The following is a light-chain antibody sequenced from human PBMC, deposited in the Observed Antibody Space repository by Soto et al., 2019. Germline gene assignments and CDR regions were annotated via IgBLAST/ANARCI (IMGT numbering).Light chain of an antibody. J-gene: IGLJ2*01. CDR3: SSYTVNNGVV. CDR1: SSDVGGYNF. CDR2: EVN. V-gene: IGLV2-8*01. Sequence: ALTQPPSASGSPGQSVTISCTGTSSDVGGYNFVSWYQQHPGKAPKLMIYEVNKRPSGVPDRFSGSKSGDTASLTVSGLQAEDEAAYYCSSYTVNNGVVFGGGTKLTVL.